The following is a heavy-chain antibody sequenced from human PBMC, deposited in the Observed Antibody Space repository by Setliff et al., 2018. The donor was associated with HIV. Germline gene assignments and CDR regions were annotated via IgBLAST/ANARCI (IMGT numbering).Heavy chain of an antibody. CDR3: ARGKIPSWRLTMFDF. V-gene: IGHV1-8*01. CDR1: GYGFKIYD. D-gene: IGHD1-1*01. CDR2: INPGTGNT. Sequence: ASVKVSCKASGYGFKIYDINWVRQVAGQGLEWMGWINPGTGNTGYPQNFSGRVTMTRNTSINTVYMELSSLRSEDTAIYFCARGKIPSWRLTMFDFWGQGTPVTVSS. J-gene: IGHJ4*02.